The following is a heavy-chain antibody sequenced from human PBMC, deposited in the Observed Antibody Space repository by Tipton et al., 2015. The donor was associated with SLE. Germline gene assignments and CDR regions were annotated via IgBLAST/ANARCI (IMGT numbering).Heavy chain of an antibody. V-gene: IGHV3-53*01. CDR3: ARDHGYYDSSGSTGAFDI. J-gene: IGHJ3*02. D-gene: IGHD3-22*01. Sequence: GSLRLSCAASGFTVSSKYMSWVRQAPGKGLEWVSVIYSGGSTYYADSVKGRFTISRDNSKNTLYLQMSSLRAEDTAVYYCARDHGYYDSSGSTGAFDIWGQGTMVTVSS. CDR2: IYSGGST. CDR1: GFTVSSKY.